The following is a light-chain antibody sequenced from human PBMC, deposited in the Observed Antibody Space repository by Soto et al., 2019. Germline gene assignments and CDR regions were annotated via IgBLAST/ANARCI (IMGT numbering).Light chain of an antibody. CDR1: STDVGDFNY. Sequence: QSALTQPASVSGSPGRSVTISCTGTSTDVGDFNYVSWYQHLPGRAPKLIIYDVSNRPSGISYRFSASKSGRTASLTISGLQAEDEEDYYCSSYSSSTTHVVFGGGTKLTVL. V-gene: IGLV2-14*03. CDR3: SSYSSSTTHVV. CDR2: DVS. J-gene: IGLJ2*01.